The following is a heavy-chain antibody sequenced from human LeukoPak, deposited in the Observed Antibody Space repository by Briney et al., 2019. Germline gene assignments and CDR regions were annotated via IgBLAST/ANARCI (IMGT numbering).Heavy chain of an antibody. J-gene: IGHJ6*02. CDR2: MNPNSGNT. Sequence: ASVTVSCKASGYTFTSYDINWVRQAPGQGLERMGWMNPNSGNTGYAQKFQGRVTMTRNTSISTAYMELSSLRSEDTAVYYCARSFAYCSSTSCPIKGDYYYGMDVWGQGTTVTVSS. D-gene: IGHD2-2*01. CDR3: ARSFAYCSSTSCPIKGDYYYGMDV. CDR1: GYTFTSYD. V-gene: IGHV1-8*01.